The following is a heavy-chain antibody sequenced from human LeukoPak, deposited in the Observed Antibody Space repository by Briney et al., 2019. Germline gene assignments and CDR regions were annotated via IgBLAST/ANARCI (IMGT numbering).Heavy chain of an antibody. D-gene: IGHD3-22*01. V-gene: IGHV4-59*01. CDR2: IYYSGST. Sequence: SETLSLTCTVSGGSISSYYWSWIRQPPGKGLEWIGYIYYSGSTNYNPSLKSRVTISVDTSKNQFSLKLSSVTAADTAVYYCARRLGYYDSSGYHNWFDPWGQGTLVTVSS. J-gene: IGHJ5*02. CDR3: ARRLGYYDSSGYHNWFDP. CDR1: GGSISSYY.